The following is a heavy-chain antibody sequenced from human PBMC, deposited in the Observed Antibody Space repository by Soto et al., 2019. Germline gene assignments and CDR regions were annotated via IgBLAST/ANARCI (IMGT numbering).Heavy chain of an antibody. CDR3: AKDLGQLGRWFDP. J-gene: IGHJ5*02. CDR2: ISGSGGST. V-gene: IGHV3-23*01. Sequence: LRLSCAASGFTFSSYAMSWVRQAPGKGLEWVSAISGSGGSTYYADAVKGRFTISRDNSKNTLYLQMNSLRAEDTAVYYCAKDLGQLGRWFDPWGQGTLVTVFS. CDR1: GFTFSSYA. D-gene: IGHD6-6*01.